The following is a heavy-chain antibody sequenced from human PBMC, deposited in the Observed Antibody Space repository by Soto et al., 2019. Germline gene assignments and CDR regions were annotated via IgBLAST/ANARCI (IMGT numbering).Heavy chain of an antibody. J-gene: IGHJ5*02. CDR2: ISRSSIYI. D-gene: IGHD6-13*01. CDR3: TRGRGGNIAISWFDP. Sequence: PGGSLRLSCVASGFNFSNYDMSWVRQAPGKGLQWVSSISRSSIYIYYTDSLKGRVTISRDNAKNSLYLQMNSLRAEDTAVYYCTRGRGGNIAISWFDPWGHGNLVTVSS. CDR1: GFNFSNYD. V-gene: IGHV3-21*06.